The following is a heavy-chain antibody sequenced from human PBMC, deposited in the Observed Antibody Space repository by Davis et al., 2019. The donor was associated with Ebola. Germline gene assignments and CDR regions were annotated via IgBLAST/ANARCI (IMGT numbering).Heavy chain of an antibody. Sequence: SVKVSCKASGYTFNSHGISWVRQAPGQGLEWMGVIIPIFGTTNYAQKFQGRVTINADTSTGISNMELRSLKTEDTAVYYCARGDNGDDFWSGLMKKWGQGTLVTVSS. D-gene: IGHD3-3*01. V-gene: IGHV1-69*06. CDR3: ARGDNGDDFWSGLMKK. CDR1: GYTFNSHG. CDR2: IIPIFGTT. J-gene: IGHJ4*02.